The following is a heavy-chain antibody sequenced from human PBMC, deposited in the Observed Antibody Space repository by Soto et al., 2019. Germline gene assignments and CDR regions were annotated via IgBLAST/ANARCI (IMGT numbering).Heavy chain of an antibody. Sequence: ASVKVSCKASGYTFSNHYIHWVRQVPGQGLEWMGIINPSGGSTSYAQKFQGRVTMTRDTSTSTVYMELSSLRSEDTAVYYCARDQSGYCSSTSCYEGALDVWGQGTTVTVSS. CDR1: GYTFSNHY. CDR3: ARDQSGYCSSTSCYEGALDV. D-gene: IGHD2-2*01. CDR2: INPSGGST. J-gene: IGHJ6*02. V-gene: IGHV1-46*01.